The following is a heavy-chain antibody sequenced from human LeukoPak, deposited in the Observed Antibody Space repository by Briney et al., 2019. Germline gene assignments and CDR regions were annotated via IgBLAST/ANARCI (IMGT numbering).Heavy chain of an antibody. CDR2: IYYSGST. J-gene: IGHJ5*02. CDR1: GGSISSGGYY. CDR3: ARGLTTVTPGENWFDP. V-gene: IGHV4-31*03. D-gene: IGHD4-11*01. Sequence: SQTLSLTCTVSGGSISSGGYYWSWIRQHPGKGLEWIGYIYYSGSTYYNPSLKSRVTISVDTSKNQFSLKLSSVTAADTAVYCCARGLTTVTPGENWFDPWGQGTLVTVSS.